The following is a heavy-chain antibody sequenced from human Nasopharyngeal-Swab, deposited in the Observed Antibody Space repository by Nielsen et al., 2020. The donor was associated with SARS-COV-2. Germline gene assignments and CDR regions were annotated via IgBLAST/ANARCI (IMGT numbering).Heavy chain of an antibody. CDR3: ARDGTTSQTSYYYYGMDV. V-gene: IGHV1-69*13. D-gene: IGHD4-17*01. CDR1: GGTFSSYA. CDR2: IILIFGTA. Sequence: SVKVSCKASGGTFSSYAISWVRQAPGQGLEWMGGIILIFGTANYAQKFQGRVTITADESTSTAYMELSSLRSEDTAVYYCARDGTTSQTSYYYYGMDVWGQGTTVTVSS. J-gene: IGHJ6*02.